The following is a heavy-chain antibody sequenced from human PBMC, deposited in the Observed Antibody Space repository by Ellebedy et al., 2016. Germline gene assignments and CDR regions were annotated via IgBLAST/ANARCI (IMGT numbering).Heavy chain of an antibody. CDR2: INHSGST. Sequence: SETLSLTXAVYGGSFSGYYWSWIRQPPGKGLEWIGEINHSGSTNYNPSLKSRVTISVDTSKNQFSLKLNSVTAADTAVYYCARDDRSAYNYVFDYWGQGTLVTVSS. D-gene: IGHD5-24*01. V-gene: IGHV4-34*01. CDR3: ARDDRSAYNYVFDY. CDR1: GGSFSGYY. J-gene: IGHJ4*02.